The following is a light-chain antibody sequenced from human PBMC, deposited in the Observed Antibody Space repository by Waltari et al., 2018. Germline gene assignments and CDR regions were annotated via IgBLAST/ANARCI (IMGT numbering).Light chain of an antibody. CDR2: DVS. Sequence: QSALTQPASVSGSPGQSITMSCTGTSSDVGIYNLVSWYQHHPGKAPRLMIYDVSERPSGVSNRFSGSKSGNTASLTISGLQAEDEAEYYCCSYAGSSTLLFGGGTKLTVL. J-gene: IGLJ3*02. CDR1: SSDVGIYNL. V-gene: IGLV2-23*02. CDR3: CSYAGSSTLL.